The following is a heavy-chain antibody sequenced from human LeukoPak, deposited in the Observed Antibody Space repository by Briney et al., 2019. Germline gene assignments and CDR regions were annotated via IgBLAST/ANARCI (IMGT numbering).Heavy chain of an antibody. D-gene: IGHD4-11*01. V-gene: IGHV4-39*07. Sequence: SETLSLTCTVSGGSISSSSYYWGWIRQPPGKGLEWIGNINYSRNPYYNPSLKSRVTISVDTSKNQFSLKLSSVTATDTAIYFCARGRVSSSVYYSTYYYYFYMDVWGKGTTVSVSS. J-gene: IGHJ6*03. CDR2: INYSRNP. CDR1: GGSISSSSYY. CDR3: ARGRVSSSVYYSTYYYYFYMDV.